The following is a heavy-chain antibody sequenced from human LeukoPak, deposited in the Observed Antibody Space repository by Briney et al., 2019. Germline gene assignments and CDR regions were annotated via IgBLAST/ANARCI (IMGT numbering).Heavy chain of an antibody. J-gene: IGHJ3*02. CDR1: GYSISSGYY. D-gene: IGHD4-23*01. CDR3: ARLEATVVTLGAFDI. CDR2: IYHSGST. Sequence: SETLSLTCTVSGYSISSGYYWGWIRQPPGKGLEWIGSIYHSGSTYYNPSLKSRVTISVDTSKNQFSLKLSSVTAADTAVYYCARLEATVVTLGAFDIWGQGTMVTVSS. V-gene: IGHV4-38-2*02.